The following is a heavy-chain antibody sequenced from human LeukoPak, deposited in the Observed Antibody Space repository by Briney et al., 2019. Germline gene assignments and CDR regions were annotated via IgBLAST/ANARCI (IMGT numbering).Heavy chain of an antibody. J-gene: IGHJ5*02. V-gene: IGHV4-4*07. CDR3: ARGDIMIGGERNWFYP. Sequence: PSETLSLTCTVSGGSLSNHFCSWIRQPAGRGLEWIGRVSTSGRTYYTPPLKSRVTPSADTSKNQFTLKFASTTDADASVYYCARGDIMIGGERNWFYPWGQGTRVTVSS. D-gene: IGHD3-16*01. CDR1: GGSLSNHF. CDR2: VSTSGRT.